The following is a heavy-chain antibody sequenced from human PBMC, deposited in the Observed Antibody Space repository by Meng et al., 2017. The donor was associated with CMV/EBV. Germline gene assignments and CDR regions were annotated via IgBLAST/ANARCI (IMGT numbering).Heavy chain of an antibody. J-gene: IGHJ4*02. V-gene: IGHV4-4*07. CDR3: ARHGDTAMVVGIDY. Sequence: QVHVQESGPGLVKPSGTLSLTCTVSGGSISRYYWSWIRQPAGKGLEWIGRIYTSGSTNYNPSLKSRVTMSVDTSKNQFSLKLSSVTAADTAVYYCARHGDTAMVVGIDYWGQGTLVTVSS. CDR2: IYTSGST. D-gene: IGHD5-18*01. CDR1: GGSISRYY.